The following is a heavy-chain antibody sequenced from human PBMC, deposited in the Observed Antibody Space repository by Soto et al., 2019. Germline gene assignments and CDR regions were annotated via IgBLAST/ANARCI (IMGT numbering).Heavy chain of an antibody. Sequence: PSQTLSLTCGISGDSVSSGSAAWNWIRQSPSGGLEWLGRTYYRSKWYFDYAVSVKSRITITADTSRNQFSLHLTSVIPEDTAIYYCAKGYSGSYYGIFDYWGQGTLVTVSS. CDR1: GDSVSSGSAA. V-gene: IGHV6-1*01. CDR2: TYYRSKWYF. J-gene: IGHJ4*02. CDR3: AKGYSGSYYGIFDY. D-gene: IGHD1-26*01.